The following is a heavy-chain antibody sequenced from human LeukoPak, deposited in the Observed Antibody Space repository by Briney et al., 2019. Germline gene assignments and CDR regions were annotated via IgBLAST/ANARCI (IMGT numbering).Heavy chain of an antibody. CDR1: GFTFSSYG. CDR3: ARLNYDFWSGIWEGYYMDV. V-gene: IGHV3-30*02. Sequence: GGSLRLSCAASGFTFSSYGMHWVRQAPGKGLEWVAFIRYDGSNKYYADSVKGRFTISRDNSKNTLYLQMNSLRAEDTAVYYCARLNYDFWSGIWEGYYMDVWGKGTTVTVSS. CDR2: IRYDGSNK. J-gene: IGHJ6*03. D-gene: IGHD3-3*01.